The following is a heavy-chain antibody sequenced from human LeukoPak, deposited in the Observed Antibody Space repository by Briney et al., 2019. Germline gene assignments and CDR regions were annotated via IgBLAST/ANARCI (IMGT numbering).Heavy chain of an antibody. Sequence: GGSLRLSCAASGFTFDDYAMHWVRQALGKGLEWVSGISWNSGSIGYADSVKGRFTISRDNAKNSLYLQMNSLRAEDTALYYCAKDASMDVWGQGTTVTVSS. CDR1: GFTFDDYA. CDR2: ISWNSGSI. CDR3: AKDASMDV. J-gene: IGHJ6*02. V-gene: IGHV3-9*01.